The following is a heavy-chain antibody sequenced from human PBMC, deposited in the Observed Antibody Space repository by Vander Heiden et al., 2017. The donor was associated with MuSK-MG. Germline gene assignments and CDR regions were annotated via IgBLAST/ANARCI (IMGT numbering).Heavy chain of an antibody. Sequence: QVQLVQSGAEVKKPGASVKVSCKASGYTFTSYDINWVRQATGQGLGWIGWMNPNRGNTGYAQKFQGRVTMTRNTSISTAYMELSSLRSEDTAVFYCARGRGSYSSSSDWFDPWGQGTLVTVSS. CDR1: GYTFTSYD. CDR3: ARGRGSYSSSSDWFDP. D-gene: IGHD6-6*01. V-gene: IGHV1-8*01. CDR2: MNPNRGNT. J-gene: IGHJ5*02.